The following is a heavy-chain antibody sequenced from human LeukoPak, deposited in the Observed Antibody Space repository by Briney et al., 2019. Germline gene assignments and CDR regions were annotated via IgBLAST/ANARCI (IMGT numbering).Heavy chain of an antibody. CDR1: GGSISSGDYY. J-gene: IGHJ3*02. Sequence: SETLSLTCTVSGGSISSGDYYWSWIRQPPGKGLEWIGYIYYSGSTYYNPSLKSRVTISVDTSKNQFSLKLSSVTAADTAVYYCARELLDVVVVAATSDAFDIWGQGTMVTVSS. CDR2: IYYSGST. V-gene: IGHV4-30-4*01. CDR3: ARELLDVVVVAATSDAFDI. D-gene: IGHD2-15*01.